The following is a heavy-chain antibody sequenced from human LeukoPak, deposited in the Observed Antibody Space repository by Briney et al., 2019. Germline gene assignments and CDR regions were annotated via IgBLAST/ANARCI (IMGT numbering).Heavy chain of an antibody. CDR2: IHPGDSDT. J-gene: IGHJ4*02. Sequence: GESLKISCLGSVYTFTNYWIGWVRQMPGKGLEWKGIIHPGDSDTRYNPSFQGQVTISADKSISTAYLQWSSLKASDTAMYYCARHSQEMAGLFVYWGQRTLVTVSS. CDR3: ARHSQEMAGLFVY. D-gene: IGHD5-24*01. V-gene: IGHV5-51*01. CDR1: VYTFTNYW.